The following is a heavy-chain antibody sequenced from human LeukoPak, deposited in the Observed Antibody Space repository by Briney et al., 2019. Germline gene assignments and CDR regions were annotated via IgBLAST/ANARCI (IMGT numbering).Heavy chain of an antibody. D-gene: IGHD1-26*01. CDR1: GGSISSSSYY. Sequence: NPSETLSLTCTVSGGSISSSSYYWGWIRQPPGKGLEWIGSIYYSGSTYYNPSLKSRVTISVDTSKNQFSLKLSSVTAADTAVYYCAREGGSYSDAFDIWGQGTMVTVSS. J-gene: IGHJ3*02. CDR2: IYYSGST. V-gene: IGHV4-39*07. CDR3: AREGGSYSDAFDI.